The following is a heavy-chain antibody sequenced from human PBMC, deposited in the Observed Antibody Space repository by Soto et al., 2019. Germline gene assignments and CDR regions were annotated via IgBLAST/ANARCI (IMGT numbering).Heavy chain of an antibody. D-gene: IGHD3-3*01. CDR3: ARYLSPYDFWRVSFPPPISHYYYGMDV. J-gene: IGHJ6*02. V-gene: IGHV1-18*04. Sequence: ASVKVSCKASGYTFTSYGISWVRQAPGQGLEWMGWISAYNGNTNYAQKLQGRVTMTTDTSTSTAYMELRSLRSDDTAVDYCARYLSPYDFWRVSFPPPISHYYYGMDVWRQAKTVIFS. CDR1: GYTFTSYG. CDR2: ISAYNGNT.